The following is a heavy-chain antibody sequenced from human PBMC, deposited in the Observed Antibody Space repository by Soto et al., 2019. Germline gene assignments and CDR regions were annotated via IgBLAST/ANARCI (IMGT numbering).Heavy chain of an antibody. CDR1: GGTFSSYA. D-gene: IGHD2-8*01. Sequence: SVKVSCKASGGTFSSYAISWVRQAPGQGLEWMGGIIPIFGTANYAQKFQGRVTITADESTSTAYMELSSLRSEDTAVYHCATNLPRAPPYFDYWGQGTLVTVSS. CDR3: ATNLPRAPPYFDY. CDR2: IIPIFGTA. V-gene: IGHV1-69*13. J-gene: IGHJ4*02.